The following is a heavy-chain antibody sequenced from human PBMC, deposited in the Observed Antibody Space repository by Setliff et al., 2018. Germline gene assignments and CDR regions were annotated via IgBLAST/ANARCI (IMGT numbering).Heavy chain of an antibody. CDR3: ARDSREYYFDY. Sequence: SGPTLVNPTQTLTLTCTYSGFSFGISRMRLSWIRQAPGKALEWLARVDWDDDKFYSTSLATRLTISKDTFKNQVILTMTNMDPADTATYFCARDSREYYFDYWGQGILVTVSS. CDR1: GFSFGISRMR. J-gene: IGHJ4*02. D-gene: IGHD3-22*01. V-gene: IGHV2-70*04. CDR2: VDWDDDK.